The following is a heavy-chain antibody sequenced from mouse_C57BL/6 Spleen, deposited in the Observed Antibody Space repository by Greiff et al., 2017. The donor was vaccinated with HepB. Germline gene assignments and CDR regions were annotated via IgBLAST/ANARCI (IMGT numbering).Heavy chain of an antibody. Sequence: VKLMESGPGLVAPSQCLSISCTVSGFSFTSYAISWVRQPPGKGLEWLGVIWTGGGTNYNSALKSRLSIRKDNSKSQVFLKMSSLQTDDTARYCCGRGGTVVHFAYWGQGTLVTVSA. CDR1: GFSFTSYA. CDR2: IWTGGGT. D-gene: IGHD1-1*02. CDR3: GRGGTVVHFAY. V-gene: IGHV2-9-1*01. J-gene: IGHJ3*01.